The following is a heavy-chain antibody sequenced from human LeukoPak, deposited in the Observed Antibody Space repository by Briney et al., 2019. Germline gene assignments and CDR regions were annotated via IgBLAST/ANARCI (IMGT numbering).Heavy chain of an antibody. V-gene: IGHV3-74*03. J-gene: IGHJ4*02. D-gene: IGHD3-3*01. CDR2: MNTDGNTT. CDR3: ARGNDFWSLDY. CDR1: GFTFDDYD. Sequence: GGSLRLSCAASGFTFDDYDMSWVRQAPGKGLVWVSRMNTDGNTTTYADSVKGRFTISRDNAKNTLYLQMNSLRAEDTAVYYCARGNDFWSLDYWGQGTLVTVSS.